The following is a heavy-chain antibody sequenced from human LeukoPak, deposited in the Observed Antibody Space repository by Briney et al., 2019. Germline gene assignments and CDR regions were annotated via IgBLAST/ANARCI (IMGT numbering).Heavy chain of an antibody. V-gene: IGHV3-30*02. Sequence: GGSLRLSCAASGFTFSDYYMSWIRQAPGKGLEWVAFIRYDGSNKYYADSVKGRFTISRDNSKNTLYLQMNSLRAEDTAVYYCAKDHGSWYLGWFDPWGQGTLVTVSS. CDR2: IRYDGSNK. D-gene: IGHD6-13*01. CDR3: AKDHGSWYLGWFDP. CDR1: GFTFSDYY. J-gene: IGHJ5*02.